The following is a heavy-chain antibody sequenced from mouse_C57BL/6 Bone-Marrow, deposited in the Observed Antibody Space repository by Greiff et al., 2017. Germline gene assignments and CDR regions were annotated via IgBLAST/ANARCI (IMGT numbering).Heavy chain of an antibody. CDR2: IYPGTGGT. CDR3: ARGDYYAMGY. J-gene: IGHJ4*01. Sequence: QVQLKQSGAELVRPGASVTLSCKASGYTFTDYEMHWVKQTPVHGLEWIGAIYPGTGGTAYNQKFKGKAILTADKSSSTAYMELRSLTSEDSAVYYCARGDYYAMGYWGQGTTVTVSS. V-gene: IGHV1-15*01. D-gene: IGHD2-13*01. CDR1: GYTFTDYE.